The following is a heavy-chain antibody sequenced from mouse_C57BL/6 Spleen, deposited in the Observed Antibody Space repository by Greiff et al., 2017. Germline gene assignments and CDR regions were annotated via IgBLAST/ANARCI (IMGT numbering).Heavy chain of an antibody. D-gene: IGHD2-3*01. CDR3: ARWGDGYYGAY. Sequence: VQLQQSGAELVRPGTSVKVSCKASGYAFTNYLIEWVKQRPGQGLEWIGVINPGSGGTNYNEKFKGKATLTADKSSSTAYMQLSSLTSEDSAVYFCARWGDGYYGAYWGQGTLVTVSA. CDR1: GYAFTNYL. J-gene: IGHJ3*01. V-gene: IGHV1-54*01. CDR2: INPGSGGT.